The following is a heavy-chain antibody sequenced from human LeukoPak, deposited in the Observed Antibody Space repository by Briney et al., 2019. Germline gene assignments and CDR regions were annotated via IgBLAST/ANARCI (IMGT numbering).Heavy chain of an antibody. Sequence: SETLPLTCTLSGGSISTYYWSWIRQPPGKGLEWIGYIYHSGSTNHNPSLKSRVTISVDTSKNQFSLKLSSVTAADTAVYYCARGGGYASPIGYWGQGALVTVSS. CDR2: IYHSGST. CDR1: GGSISTYY. J-gene: IGHJ4*02. CDR3: ARGGGYASPIGY. V-gene: IGHV4-59*01. D-gene: IGHD5-12*01.